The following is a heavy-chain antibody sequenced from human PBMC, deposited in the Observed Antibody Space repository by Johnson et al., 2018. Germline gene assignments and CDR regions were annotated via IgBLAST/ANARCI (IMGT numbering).Heavy chain of an antibody. CDR3: AKALFSGYDYYYMDV. CDR1: GFTFSTYG. Sequence: QVQLVESGGGVVQPGRSLRLSCAASGFTFSTYGIHWVRQAPGKGLEWVAVIAYDGTNKYYADSVKGRFTISRDNSKNTLDLQMSSLSTEDTAVYFVAKALFSGYDYYYMDVWGKGTTVTVSS. CDR2: IAYDGTNK. D-gene: IGHD2-15*01. V-gene: IGHV3-30*18. J-gene: IGHJ6*03.